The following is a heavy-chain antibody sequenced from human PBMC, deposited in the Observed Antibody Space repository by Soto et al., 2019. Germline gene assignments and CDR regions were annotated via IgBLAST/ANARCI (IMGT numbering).Heavy chain of an antibody. CDR2: IVVGSGNT. D-gene: IGHD6-13*01. V-gene: IGHV1-58*01. CDR1: GFTFTSSA. J-gene: IGHJ6*02. CDR3: AADLIAAATVYYYYYGMDV. Sequence: ASVKVSCKASGFTFTSSAVQWVRQARGQSLEWIGWIVVGSGNTNYAQKFQERVTITRDMSTSTAYMELSSLRSEDTAVYYCAADLIAAATVYYYYYGMDVWGQGTTVTVSS.